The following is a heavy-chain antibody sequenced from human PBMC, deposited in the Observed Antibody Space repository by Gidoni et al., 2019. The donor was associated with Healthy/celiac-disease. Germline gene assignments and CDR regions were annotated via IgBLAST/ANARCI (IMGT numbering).Heavy chain of an antibody. J-gene: IGHJ4*02. V-gene: IGHV3-53*01. CDR2: IYSGGST. CDR3: ARVAGYYDILTGYSILYYFDY. CDR1: GFTVSSNY. D-gene: IGHD3-9*01. Sequence: EVQLVESGGGLIQPGGSLRLSCAASGFTVSSNYMSWVRQAPGKGLEWVSVIYSGGSTYYADSVKGRFTISRDNSKNTLYLQMNSLRAEDTAVYYCARVAGYYDILTGYSILYYFDYWGQGTLVTVSS.